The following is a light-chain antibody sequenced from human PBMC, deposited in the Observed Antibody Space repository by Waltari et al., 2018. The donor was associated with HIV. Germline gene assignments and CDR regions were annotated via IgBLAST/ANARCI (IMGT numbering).Light chain of an antibody. CDR3: KSRDSRGDQYV. J-gene: IGLJ1*01. CDR1: RLRRYY. Sequence: SFELTQDPAVSVALGQTVRITCRGDRLRRYYASWYQQKPGQAPVVVVYGDNKRPSGIADRFSGSSVGDTASLTITGAQAEDEGDYYCKSRDSRGDQYVFGPGTKVTVL. V-gene: IGLV3-19*01. CDR2: GDN.